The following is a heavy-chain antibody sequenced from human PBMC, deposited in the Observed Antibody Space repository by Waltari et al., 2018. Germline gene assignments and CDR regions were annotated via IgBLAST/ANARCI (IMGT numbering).Heavy chain of an antibody. J-gene: IGHJ5*02. D-gene: IGHD6-19*01. Sequence: QLQLQESGPGLVKPSETLSLTCTVSGGSISSSSYYWGWIRPPPGKGLEWIGSIYYSGSTYYNPSLKSRVTISVDTSKNQFSLKLSSVTAADTAVYYCARPGLSSGWYNWFDPWGQGTLVTVSS. CDR3: ARPGLSSGWYNWFDP. CDR1: GGSISSSSYY. V-gene: IGHV4-39*01. CDR2: IYYSGST.